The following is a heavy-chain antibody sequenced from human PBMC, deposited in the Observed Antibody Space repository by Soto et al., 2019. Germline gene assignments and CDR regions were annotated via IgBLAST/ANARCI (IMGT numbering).Heavy chain of an antibody. CDR1: GFTFDDYA. CDR3: AKDISEVAAGTWFDP. D-gene: IGHD6-13*01. J-gene: IGHJ5*02. Sequence: EVQLVESGGGLVQPGRSLRLSCAASGFTFDDYAMHWVRQAPGKGLEWVSGIRWNSGSIGYADSVKGRFTISRDNAKNSLYLQMNSLRAEDTALYYWAKDISEVAAGTWFDPWGQGTLVTVSS. V-gene: IGHV3-9*01. CDR2: IRWNSGSI.